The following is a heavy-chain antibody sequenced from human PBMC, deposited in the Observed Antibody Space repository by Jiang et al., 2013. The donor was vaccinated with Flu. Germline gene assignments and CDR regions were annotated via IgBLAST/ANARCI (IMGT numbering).Heavy chain of an antibody. V-gene: IGHV3-23*01. J-gene: IGHJ4*02. D-gene: IGHD3-3*01. CDR3: AKAIGYDFWSGSSFDF. Sequence: VQPGGSLRLSCAASDVTFRDYAFNWVRLTPGKGLQWVSAITGGGDTTDYADSVKGRFTVSRDNSKNIVYLQMNSLRPEDTAVYYCAKAIGYDFWSGSSFDFWGPGTLVTVSS. CDR2: ITGGGDTT. CDR1: DVTFRDYA.